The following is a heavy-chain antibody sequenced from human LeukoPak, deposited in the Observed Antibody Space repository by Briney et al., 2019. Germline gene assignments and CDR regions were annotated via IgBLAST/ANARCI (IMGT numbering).Heavy chain of an antibody. V-gene: IGHV3-48*03. J-gene: IGHJ5*02. CDR3: ASLSIRRALRRREDNWFDP. CDR2: ISSSGSTI. Sequence: GGSLKLSCAASGFTFSSYEMNWVRQAPGKWLEWVSYISSSGSTIYYADSVKGRFTISRDNAKNSLYLQMNSLRAEDTAVYYCASLSIRRALRRREDNWFDPWGQGTLVTVSS. CDR1: GFTFSSYE. D-gene: IGHD2/OR15-2a*01.